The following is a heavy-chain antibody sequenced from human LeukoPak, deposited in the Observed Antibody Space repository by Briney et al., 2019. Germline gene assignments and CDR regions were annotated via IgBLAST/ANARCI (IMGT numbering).Heavy chain of an antibody. V-gene: IGHV1-2*02. CDR1: GYTFTGYY. J-gene: IGHJ4*02. CDR3: ARDAHRIAVAGTCDY. D-gene: IGHD6-19*01. CDR2: INPNSGGT. Sequence: ASVKVSCKASGYTFTGYYMHWVRQAPGQGLVWMGWINPNSGGTNYAQKFQGRVTMTRDTSISTAYMELSRLRSDDTAVYYCARDAHRIAVAGTCDYWGQGTLVTVSS.